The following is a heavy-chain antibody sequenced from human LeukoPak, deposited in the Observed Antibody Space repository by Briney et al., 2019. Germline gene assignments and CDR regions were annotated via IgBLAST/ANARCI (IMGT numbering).Heavy chain of an antibody. CDR3: ATNPPLPKTKTTKNWFRP. CDR1: GYTLTELS. J-gene: IGHJ5*02. CDR2: FDPEDGET. Sequence: ASVKVSCKVSGYTLTELSMHWVRQAPGKGLEWMGGFDPEDGETIYAQKFQGRVTMTEDTSTDTAYLELSSLRSGDPALFYCATNPPLPKTKTTKNWFRPWGQGTLVTVSS. D-gene: IGHD1-7*01. V-gene: IGHV1-24*01.